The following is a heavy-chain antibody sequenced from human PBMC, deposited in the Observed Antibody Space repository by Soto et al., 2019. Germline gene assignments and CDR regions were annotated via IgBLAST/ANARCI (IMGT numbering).Heavy chain of an antibody. D-gene: IGHD2-21*01. J-gene: IGHJ5*02. CDR3: ARLGAYYQSLDP. V-gene: IGHV4-31*03. CDR2: IYYSGST. Sequence: PSETLSLTCTVSGGSISSGGYYWSWIRQRPGKGLEWIGYIYYSGSTYYNPSLKSRVTISVDTSKNQFSLKLSSVTAADTAVYYCARLGAYYQSLDPWGPGTLVTVSS. CDR1: GGSISSGGYY.